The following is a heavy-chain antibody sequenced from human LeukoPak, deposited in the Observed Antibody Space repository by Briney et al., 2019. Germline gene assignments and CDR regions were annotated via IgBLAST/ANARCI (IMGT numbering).Heavy chain of an antibody. V-gene: IGHV1-69*13. D-gene: IGHD3-22*01. J-gene: IGHJ3*02. Sequence: GASVKVSCKASGYTFSSYAISWVRQAPGQGLEWMGGIIPIFGTANYAQKFQGRVTISADESTSTAYMGLSSLRSEDTAVYYCARRSSGDAFDIWGQGTMVTVSS. CDR2: IIPIFGTA. CDR3: ARRSSGDAFDI. CDR1: GYTFSSYA.